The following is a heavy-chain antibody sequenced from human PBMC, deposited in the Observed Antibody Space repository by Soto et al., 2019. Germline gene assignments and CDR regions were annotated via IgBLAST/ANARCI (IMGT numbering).Heavy chain of an antibody. D-gene: IGHD1-7*01. CDR1: GGTFSSYA. Sequence: VASVKVSCKASGGTFSSYAISWVRQAPGQGLEWMGGIIPIFGTANYAQKFQGRVTITADKSTSTAYMELSSLRSEDTAVYYCARGMYNWNYPFDYWGQGTLVTVSS. J-gene: IGHJ4*02. CDR3: ARGMYNWNYPFDY. CDR2: IIPIFGTA. V-gene: IGHV1-69*06.